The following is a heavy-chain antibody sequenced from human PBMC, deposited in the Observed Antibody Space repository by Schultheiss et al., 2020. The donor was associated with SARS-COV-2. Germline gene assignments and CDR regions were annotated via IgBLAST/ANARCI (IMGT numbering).Heavy chain of an antibody. J-gene: IGHJ4*02. CDR1: GGPFSSYA. D-gene: IGHD3-22*01. CDR3: ARKTQGPYYYDSSGSSIDY. V-gene: IGHV1-69*13. Sequence: SVKVSCKASGGPFSSYAISWVRQAPGQGLEWMGGIIPIFGTANYAQKFQGRVTITADESTSTAYMELSSLRSEDTAVYYCARKTQGPYYYDSSGSSIDYWGQGTLVTVAS. CDR2: IIPIFGTA.